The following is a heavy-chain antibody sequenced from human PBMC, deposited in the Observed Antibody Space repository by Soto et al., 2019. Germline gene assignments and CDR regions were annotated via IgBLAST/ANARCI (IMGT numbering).Heavy chain of an antibody. CDR1: GFTFSNNG. J-gene: IGHJ4*02. Sequence: QVQLVESGGGVVQPGRSLRLSCAASGFTFSNNGMHWVRQAPGKGLEWVGVIWYDGSNKYYADSVKGRFTISRDNSKNTLYLQMNNPRAEDTAVYFCATGGSIFFDYWGQGTLVTVSS. CDR3: ATGGSIFFDY. CDR2: IWYDGSNK. V-gene: IGHV3-33*01. D-gene: IGHD3-10*01.